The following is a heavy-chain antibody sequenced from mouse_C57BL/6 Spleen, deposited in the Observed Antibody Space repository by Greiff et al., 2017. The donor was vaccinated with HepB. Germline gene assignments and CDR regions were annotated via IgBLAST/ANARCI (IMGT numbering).Heavy chain of an antibody. CDR2: IDPENGDT. V-gene: IGHV14-4*01. Sequence: EVQLQQSGAELVRPGASVKLSCTASGFNIKDDYMHWVKQRPEQGLEWIGWIDPENGDTEYASKFQGKATITADTSSNTAYLQLSSLTSEDTAVYYCTYYGNYGMDYWGQGTSVTVSS. J-gene: IGHJ4*01. CDR1: GFNIKDDY. CDR3: TYYGNYGMDY. D-gene: IGHD2-1*01.